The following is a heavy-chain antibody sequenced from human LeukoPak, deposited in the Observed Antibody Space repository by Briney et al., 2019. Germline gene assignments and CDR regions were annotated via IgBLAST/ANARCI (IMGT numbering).Heavy chain of an antibody. J-gene: IGHJ6*02. CDR3: AKDPAVAAPYVSGYGMDV. Sequence: GGSLRLSCAASGFTFSSYAMHWVRQAPGKGLEWVAVISYDGSNKYYADSVKGRFTISRDNSKNTLYLQMNSLRAEDTAVYYCAKDPAVAAPYVSGYGMDVWGQGTTVTVSS. D-gene: IGHD6-19*01. CDR1: GFTFSSYA. CDR2: ISYDGSNK. V-gene: IGHV3-30-3*01.